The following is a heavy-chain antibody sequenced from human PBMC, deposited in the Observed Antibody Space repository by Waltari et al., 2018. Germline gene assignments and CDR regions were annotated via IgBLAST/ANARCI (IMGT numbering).Heavy chain of an antibody. CDR1: AGTFSSYA. Sequence: QVQLVQSGAEVKKPGSSVKVSCKASAGTFSSYAISWLRKAPGQGLEWMGGIIPIFGTANYAQKFQGRVTITTDESTSTAYMELSSLRSEDTAVYYCARQKASAEYFQHWGQGTLVTVSS. V-gene: IGHV1-69*05. CDR3: ARQKASAEYFQH. D-gene: IGHD6-6*01. CDR2: IIPIFGTA. J-gene: IGHJ1*01.